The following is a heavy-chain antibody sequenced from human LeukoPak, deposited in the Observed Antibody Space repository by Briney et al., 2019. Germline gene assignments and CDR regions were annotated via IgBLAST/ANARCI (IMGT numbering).Heavy chain of an antibody. D-gene: IGHD6-6*01. Sequence: PGGSLRLSCAASGFTFSSYGMHWVRQAPGKGLEWVAVISYDGSNKYYADSVKGRFTISRDNSKNTLYLQMNSLRAEDTAVYYCARQEYSSSSGAFDIWGQGTMVTVSS. CDR3: ARQEYSSSSGAFDI. CDR1: GFTFSSYG. V-gene: IGHV3-30*03. J-gene: IGHJ3*02. CDR2: ISYDGSNK.